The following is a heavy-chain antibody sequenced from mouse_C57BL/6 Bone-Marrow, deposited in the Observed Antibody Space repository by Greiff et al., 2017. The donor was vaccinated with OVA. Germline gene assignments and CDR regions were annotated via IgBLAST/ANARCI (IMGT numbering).Heavy chain of an antibody. V-gene: IGHV1-55*01. CDR1: GYTFTSYW. D-gene: IGHD2-5*01. Sequence: VQLQQSGAELVKPGASVKMSCKASGYTFTSYWITWVKQRPGQGLEWIGDIYPGSGSTNYNEKFKSKATLTVDTSSSTAYMQLSSLTSEDSAVYYCARVAYYSNPYYFDYWGQGTTLTVSS. CDR2: IYPGSGST. CDR3: ARVAYYSNPYYFDY. J-gene: IGHJ2*01.